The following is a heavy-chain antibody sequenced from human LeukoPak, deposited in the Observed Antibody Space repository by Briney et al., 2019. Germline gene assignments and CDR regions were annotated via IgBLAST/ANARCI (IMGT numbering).Heavy chain of an antibody. CDR2: ISSSGSTI. CDR3: ARDGTGYDYGDSDFDY. J-gene: IGHJ4*02. V-gene: IGHV3-48*03. CDR1: GFTFSSYE. Sequence: GGSLRLSCAASGFTFSSYEMNWVRQAPGKGLEWVSYISSSGSTIYYADSVKGRFTISRDNAKNSLYLQMNSLRAEDTAVYYCARDGTGYDYGDSDFDYWGQGTLVTVSS. D-gene: IGHD4-17*01.